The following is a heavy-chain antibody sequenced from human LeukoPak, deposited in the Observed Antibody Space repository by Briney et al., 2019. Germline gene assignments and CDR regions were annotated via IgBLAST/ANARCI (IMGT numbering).Heavy chain of an antibody. CDR3: ARDVRVGFGELLSGDPDY. V-gene: IGHV3-33*01. CDR1: GFTFSKYG. CDR2: IWNDGTNK. J-gene: IGHJ4*02. D-gene: IGHD3-10*01. Sequence: GGSLRLSCAASGFTFSKYGMHWVRQAPGKGLEWVALIWNDGTNKYYADPVKGRFTITRDNSKNTLDLQMNSLRAEDTAVYYCARDVRVGFGELLSGDPDYWGQGTLVTVSS.